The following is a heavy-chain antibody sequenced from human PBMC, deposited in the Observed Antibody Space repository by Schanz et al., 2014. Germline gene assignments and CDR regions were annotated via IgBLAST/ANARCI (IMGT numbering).Heavy chain of an antibody. CDR3: ARDRGYCSGGSCLTFDY. V-gene: IGHV3-33*01. CDR1: GFSLNTYG. J-gene: IGHJ4*02. Sequence: QAQLMESGGGVVQPGTSLILSCSVSGFSLNTYGIHWFRQPAGKGLEWVAVIWSDGSGKYYADSVKGRFTISRDSPKNTLYLQMNSLRAEDTALYYCARDRGYCSGGSCLTFDYWGQGTLVTVSS. D-gene: IGHD2-15*01. CDR2: IWSDGSGK.